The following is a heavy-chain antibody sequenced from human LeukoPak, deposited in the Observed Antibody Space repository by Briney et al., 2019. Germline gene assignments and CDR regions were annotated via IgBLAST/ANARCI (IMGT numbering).Heavy chain of an antibody. CDR2: IYYSGST. D-gene: IGHD4-17*01. Sequence: SETLSLTCTVFGGSISSYYWSWIRQPPGKGLEWIGYIYYSGSTNYNPSLKSRVTISVDTSKNQFSLKLSSVTAADTAVYYCASPTVTDHDAFDIWGQGTMVTVSS. CDR3: ASPTVTDHDAFDI. V-gene: IGHV4-59*01. J-gene: IGHJ3*02. CDR1: GGSISSYY.